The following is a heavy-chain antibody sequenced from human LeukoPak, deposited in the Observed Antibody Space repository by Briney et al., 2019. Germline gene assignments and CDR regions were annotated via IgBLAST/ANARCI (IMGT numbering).Heavy chain of an antibody. V-gene: IGHV3-30*18. CDR2: ISYDGTNK. CDR1: GLTFSSYG. J-gene: IGHJ4*02. Sequence: GGSLRLSCAASGLTFSSYGMHWARQAPGKGLEWVAIISYDGTNKYYADSVKGRFTISRDNSKNTLYLQMNSLRAEDTAVYYCAKDMYYYDSSGLAPPNDYWGQGTLVTVSS. D-gene: IGHD3-22*01. CDR3: AKDMYYYDSSGLAPPNDY.